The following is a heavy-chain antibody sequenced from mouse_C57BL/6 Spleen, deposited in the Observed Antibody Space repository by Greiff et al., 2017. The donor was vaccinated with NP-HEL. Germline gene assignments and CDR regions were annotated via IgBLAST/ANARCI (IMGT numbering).Heavy chain of an antibody. CDR3: ARRDSSGPYAMDY. V-gene: IGHV1-61*01. CDR2: IYPSDSET. CDR1: GYTFTSYW. J-gene: IGHJ4*01. D-gene: IGHD3-2*02. Sequence: QVQLQQPGAELVRPGSSVKLSCKASGYTFTSYWMDWVKQRPGQGLEWIGNIYPSDSETHYNQKFKDKATLTVDKSSITAYMQLSSLTSEDSAVYYCARRDSSGPYAMDYWGQGTSVTVSS.